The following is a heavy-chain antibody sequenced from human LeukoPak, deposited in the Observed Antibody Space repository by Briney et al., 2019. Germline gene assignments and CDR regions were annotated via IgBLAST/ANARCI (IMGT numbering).Heavy chain of an antibody. CDR1: GGSISSDY. D-gene: IGHD4-17*01. CDR2: IYYSGST. V-gene: IGHV4-59*08. Sequence: SETLSLTCTVSGGSISSDYWSWIRQPPGKGLEWIGYIYYSGSTNYNSSLKSRVTISVDTSKNQFSLKLSSVTAADTAVYYCARHQEYGDKYYYYYGMDVWGQGTTVTVSS. CDR3: ARHQEYGDKYYYYYGMDV. J-gene: IGHJ6*02.